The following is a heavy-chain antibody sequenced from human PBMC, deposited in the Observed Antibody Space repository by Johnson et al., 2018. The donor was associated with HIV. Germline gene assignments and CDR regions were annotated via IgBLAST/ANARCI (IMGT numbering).Heavy chain of an antibody. Sequence: VQLVESGGGLVQPGGSLRLSCAASGLSVSNNYMSWVRQAPGKGLEWVAVLWSGGNTWYAGYVTGRFSIFRDNAKNSLALQVISLRAEDTAVYYCAREGATIEGRSTFDIWGPGTMVTVSS. CDR3: AREGATIEGRSTFDI. J-gene: IGHJ3*02. CDR1: GLSVSNNY. D-gene: IGHD5-24*01. V-gene: IGHV3-66*01. CDR2: LWSGGNT.